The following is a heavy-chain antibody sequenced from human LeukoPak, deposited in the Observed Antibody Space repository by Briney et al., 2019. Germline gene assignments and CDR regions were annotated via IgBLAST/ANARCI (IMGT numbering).Heavy chain of an antibody. CDR1: GFTFSSYG. CDR2: ISYDGSNK. D-gene: IGHD6-19*01. Sequence: PGGSLRLSCAASGFTFSSYGMHWVRQAPGKGLEGVAVISYDGSNKYYADSVKGRFTISRDNSKNTLYLQMNSLRAEDTAVYYCAKAIDSSGWYYFDYWGQGTLVTVSS. CDR3: AKAIDSSGWYYFDY. J-gene: IGHJ4*02. V-gene: IGHV3-30*18.